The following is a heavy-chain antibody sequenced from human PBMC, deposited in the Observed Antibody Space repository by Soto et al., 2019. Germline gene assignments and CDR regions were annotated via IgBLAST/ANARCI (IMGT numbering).Heavy chain of an antibody. V-gene: IGHV4-34*01. CDR3: ARAPTFYGGKSGDAFDI. Sequence: SETLSLTCAVYGGSFSGYYWSWIRQPPGKGLEWIGEINHSGSTNYNPSLKSRVTISVDTSKNQFSLKLSPVTAADTAVYYCARAPTFYGGKSGDAFDIWGQGTMVTVSS. CDR1: GGSFSGYY. CDR2: INHSGST. J-gene: IGHJ3*02. D-gene: IGHD4-17*01.